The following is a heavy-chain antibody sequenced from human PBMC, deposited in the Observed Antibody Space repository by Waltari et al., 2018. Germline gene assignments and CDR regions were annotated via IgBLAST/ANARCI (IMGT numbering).Heavy chain of an antibody. D-gene: IGHD3-9*01. Sequence: EVQLEESGGGLVQPGGSLRLSCAASGFTFSSYWMHWVRQAPGKGLVWVSRITSDGSTIRYADAVKGRFTISRDNAKNTLYLQMNSLSAEDTAVYYCASAYYDILDWGQGTLVTVSS. J-gene: IGHJ4*02. CDR3: ASAYYDILD. CDR2: ITSDGSTI. CDR1: GFTFSSYW. V-gene: IGHV3-74*01.